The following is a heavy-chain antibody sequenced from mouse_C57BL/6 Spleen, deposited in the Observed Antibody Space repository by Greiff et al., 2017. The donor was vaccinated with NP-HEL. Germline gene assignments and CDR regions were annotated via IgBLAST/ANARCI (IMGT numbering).Heavy chain of an antibody. CDR2: IYPGSGST. CDR1: GYTFPLSR. D-gene: IGHD2-3*01. CDR3: ARRGWLLPLFDY. Sequence: QVQLQQPGAELVKPGASVKMSCKASGYTFPLSRITFFPQRPGQGLEWIGDIYPGSGSTNYNEKFKSKATLTVDTSSSTAYMQLSSLTSEDSAVYYCARRGWLLPLFDYWGQGTTLTVSS. V-gene: IGHV1-55*01. J-gene: IGHJ2*01.